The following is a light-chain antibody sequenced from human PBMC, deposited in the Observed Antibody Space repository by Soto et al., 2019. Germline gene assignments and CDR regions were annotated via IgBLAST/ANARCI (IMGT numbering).Light chain of an antibody. V-gene: IGKV1-5*01. J-gene: IGKJ3*01. CDR3: QQYSDFLIS. CDR1: QSISRF. CDR2: DAS. Sequence: DIQMTQSPSTLSASVGDRVTTTCRASQSISRFLAWYQQKPGKAPNLLIYDASSLEGGVPSRFSGSGFGTEFTLTITNLQPADFATYYCQQYSDFLISFGPGTTVDFK.